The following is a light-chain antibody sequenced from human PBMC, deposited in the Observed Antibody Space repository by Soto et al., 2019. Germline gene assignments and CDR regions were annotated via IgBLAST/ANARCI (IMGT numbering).Light chain of an antibody. CDR1: QTISTW. V-gene: IGKV1-5*01. CDR3: QQYTNTNNPWM. Sequence: GDRVTITCRASQTISTWMAGYQQKPGKAPKLLXXDASTLQSGVASRFSGSGSGTEFTLIISGLQPDDSATYYCQQYTNTNNPWMFGQGTKVDIK. CDR2: DAS. J-gene: IGKJ1*01.